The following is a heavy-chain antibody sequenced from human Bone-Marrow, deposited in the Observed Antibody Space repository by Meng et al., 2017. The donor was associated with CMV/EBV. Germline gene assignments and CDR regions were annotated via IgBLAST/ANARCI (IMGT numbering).Heavy chain of an antibody. D-gene: IGHD7-27*01. CDR2: IKQDGSEK. Sequence: GESLKISCAASGFTFSSYWMSWVRQAPGKGLEWVANIKQDGSEKYYVDSVKGRFTISRDNSKNTLYLQMDSLRAEDMAVYYCARELANWGSRYFDLWGRGTLVTVSS. CDR1: GFTFSSYW. CDR3: ARELANWGSRYFDL. J-gene: IGHJ2*01. V-gene: IGHV3-7*01.